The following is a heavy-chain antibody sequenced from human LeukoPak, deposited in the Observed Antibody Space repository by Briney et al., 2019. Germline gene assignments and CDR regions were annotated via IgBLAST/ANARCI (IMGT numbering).Heavy chain of an antibody. CDR1: GYTFIDYG. CDR3: ARPNTDAAGYFFDS. Sequence: ASVKVSCKASGYTFIDYGVSWVRQAPGQGLEWMGWIDTYRHSTNYAQNLQGRVSLTTDTSTTTVYLELRSLRSDYTAVYYCARPNTDAAGYFFDSWGQGTLVTVSS. V-gene: IGHV1-18*01. D-gene: IGHD6-13*01. J-gene: IGHJ4*02. CDR2: IDTYRHST.